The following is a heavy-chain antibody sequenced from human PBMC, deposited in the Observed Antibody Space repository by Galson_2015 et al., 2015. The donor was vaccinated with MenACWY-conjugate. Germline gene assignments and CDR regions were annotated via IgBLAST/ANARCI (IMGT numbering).Heavy chain of an antibody. CDR3: ARHPPGGRGMDV. Sequence: GKGLEWVGLINPADSNIRYSPSFQGQVTISADESISTAHLQWSSLKASDTAMYYCARHPPGGRGMDVWGRGTTVTVSS. J-gene: IGHJ6*02. V-gene: IGHV5-51*01. D-gene: IGHD1-26*01. CDR2: INPADSNI.